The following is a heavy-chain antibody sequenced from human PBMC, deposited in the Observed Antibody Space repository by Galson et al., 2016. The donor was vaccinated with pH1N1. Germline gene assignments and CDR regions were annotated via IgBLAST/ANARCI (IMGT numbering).Heavy chain of an antibody. CDR3: VREIGGGRAY. D-gene: IGHD2-15*01. CDR2: INVDGSEK. J-gene: IGHJ4*02. Sequence: SLRLSCAASGFSLSSYRMSWVRQAPGKGLEWVANINVDGSEKYFVDSVKGRFTISRDNAENSVYLQMNSLRVDDTAVYHCVREIGGGRAYWGQGTLVTVSS. CDR1: GFSLSSYR. V-gene: IGHV3-7*03.